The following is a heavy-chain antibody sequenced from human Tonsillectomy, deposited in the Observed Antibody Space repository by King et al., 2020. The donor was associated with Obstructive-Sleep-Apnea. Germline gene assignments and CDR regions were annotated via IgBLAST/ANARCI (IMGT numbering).Heavy chain of an antibody. V-gene: IGHV4-39*07. CDR3: ARDVNGMSDY. CDR1: GDSISSSNNF. CDR2: IYYSGST. D-gene: IGHD1-26*01. J-gene: IGHJ4*02. Sequence: PLQESGPGLVKPSETLSLTCTVSGDSISSSNNFWGWIRQPPGKGLEWIGSIYYSGSTYYNPSLKSRVTISVDTSKNQFSLKLSSVTAADTAVYYCARDVNGMSDYWGQGTLVTVSS.